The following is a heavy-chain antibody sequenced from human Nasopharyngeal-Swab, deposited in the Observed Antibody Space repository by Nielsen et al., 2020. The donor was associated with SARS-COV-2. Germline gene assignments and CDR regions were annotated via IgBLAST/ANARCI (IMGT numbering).Heavy chain of an antibody. CDR1: GFTFSSYW. CDR2: INTDGTST. CDR3: ASAGGGGDWH. D-gene: IGHD2-21*02. V-gene: IGHV3-74*01. Sequence: GGSLRLSCAASGFTFSSYWMHWVRQAPGKGLVWVSLINTDGTSTSYADSVKGRLTIARDNAKNTLYMQMNSLRDEDTAVYYCASAGGGGDWHWGQGTLVTVSS. J-gene: IGHJ4*02.